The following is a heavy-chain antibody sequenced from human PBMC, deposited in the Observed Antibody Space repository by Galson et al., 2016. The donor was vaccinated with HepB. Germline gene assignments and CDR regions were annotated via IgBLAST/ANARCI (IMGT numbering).Heavy chain of an antibody. J-gene: IGHJ5*02. CDR2: IPSDGNDI. CDR3: ARRPRYCSSTSCFFGAWFDP. D-gene: IGHD2-2*01. V-gene: IGHV3-30*03. Sequence: SLRLSCAASGFTFSNYVMYWVRQAPGKGLEWVAVIPSDGNDIYYADSVKGRFTICRDNSKNMLYLQMHSLRVEDTAVYFCARRPRYCSSTSCFFGAWFDPWGQGTLVTVSS. CDR1: GFTFSNYV.